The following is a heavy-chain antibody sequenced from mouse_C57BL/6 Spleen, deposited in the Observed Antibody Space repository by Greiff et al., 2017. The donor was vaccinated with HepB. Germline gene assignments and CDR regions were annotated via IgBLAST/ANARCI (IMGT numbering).Heavy chain of an antibody. CDR2: IYPGSGST. D-gene: IGHD1-1*01. Sequence: QVQLQQPGAELVKPGASVKMSCKASGYTFTSYWITWVKQRPGQGLEWIGDIYPGSGSTNYNEKFKSKATLTVDTSSSTAYMQLSSLTSEDSAVYYCARSRATVVAGDWYFDVWGTGTTVTVSS. CDR1: GYTFTSYW. V-gene: IGHV1-55*01. CDR3: ARSRATVVAGDWYFDV. J-gene: IGHJ1*03.